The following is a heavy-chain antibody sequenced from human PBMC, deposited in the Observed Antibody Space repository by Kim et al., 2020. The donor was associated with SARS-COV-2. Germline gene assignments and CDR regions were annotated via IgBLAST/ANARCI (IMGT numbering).Heavy chain of an antibody. D-gene: IGHD6-19*01. CDR1: GSSISDYY. CDR3: SRIAPGWYTDN. CDR2: IYSGHT. J-gene: IGHJ4*02. V-gene: IGHV4-59*13. Sequence: SETLSLTCTVSGSSISDYYWSWIRQPPGTGLECIGYIYSGHTDSSPSLKSRATISVDTSRNQVSLILRSVTAADTAISFCSRIAPGWYTDNWGQGTLLTVSS.